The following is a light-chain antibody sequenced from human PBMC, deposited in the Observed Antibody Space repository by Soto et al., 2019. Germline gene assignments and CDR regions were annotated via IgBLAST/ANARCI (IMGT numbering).Light chain of an antibody. CDR2: EVS. Sequence: QSALTQPPSASGSPGQSVTISCSGTSSDTGDYNYASWYQQHTGKAPKLMIYEVSKRPSGVPDRFSGSKSGNTASLTVSGLQAEDEADYYCSSYAGSDNYVFGTGTKVTVL. V-gene: IGLV2-8*01. CDR3: SSYAGSDNYV. J-gene: IGLJ1*01. CDR1: SSDTGDYNY.